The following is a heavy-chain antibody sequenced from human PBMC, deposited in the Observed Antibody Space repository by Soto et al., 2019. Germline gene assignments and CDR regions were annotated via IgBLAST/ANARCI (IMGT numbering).Heavy chain of an antibody. CDR3: TTGSVEGV. D-gene: IGHD2-15*01. J-gene: IGHJ6*02. CDR2: IKRKMDGEAT. V-gene: IGHV3-15*07. CDR1: GFSFSNAW. Sequence: EVQLVESGGGLVKPGGSLILSCAASGFSFSNAWMNWVRQAPGKGLEWVGRIKRKMDGEATDYAGPVKGRFTVFRDDTKSALYLQMNSLKGDDPAVYYCTTGSVEGVWGQGTTVTVS.